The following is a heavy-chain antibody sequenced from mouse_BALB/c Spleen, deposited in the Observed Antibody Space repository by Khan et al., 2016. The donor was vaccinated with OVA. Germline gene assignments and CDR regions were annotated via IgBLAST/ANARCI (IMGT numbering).Heavy chain of an antibody. J-gene: IGHJ1*01. CDR3: ASSGCWDFDV. V-gene: IGHV9-3-1*01. CDR1: GYTFTNYG. CDR2: INTYTGEP. D-gene: IGHD1-3*01. Sequence: QIQLVQSGPELKKPGETVKISCKASGYTFTNYGMNWVKQAPGKGLKWMGWINTYTGEPTYADDFKGRFAFSLETSASTAYLQINNLKNEDTAAYFCASSGCWDFDVWGEGTTVTVSS.